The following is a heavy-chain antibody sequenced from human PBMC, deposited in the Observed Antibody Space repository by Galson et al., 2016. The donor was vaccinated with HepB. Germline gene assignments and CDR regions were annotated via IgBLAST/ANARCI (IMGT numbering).Heavy chain of an antibody. V-gene: IGHV4-4*02. CDR1: GASINSIKW. Sequence: SETLSLTCAVSGASINSIKWWSWVRQPPGKGLEWIGEIFHDGATKYNPSLKSRVIISLDKPKSQFSLNLSSMTAADTALYYCAREYCYNGVCYTGYFDPWGQGTLVTVSS. D-gene: IGHD2-8*01. CDR3: AREYCYNGVCYTGYFDP. J-gene: IGHJ5*02. CDR2: IFHDGAT.